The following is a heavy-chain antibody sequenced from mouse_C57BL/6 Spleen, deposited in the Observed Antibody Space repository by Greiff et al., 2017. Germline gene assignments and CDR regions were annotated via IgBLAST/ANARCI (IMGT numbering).Heavy chain of an antibody. CDR3: ARSSSSYYFDY. Sequence: QVQLQQPGAELVKPGASVKLSCKASGYTFTSYWMHWVKQRPGRGLEWIGRFAPNSGGTKYNEKFKSKDTLTVDKPSSTAYMQLSSLTSEDSAVYYCARSSSSYYFDYWGQGTTLTVSS. D-gene: IGHD1-1*01. J-gene: IGHJ2*01. CDR2: FAPNSGGT. V-gene: IGHV1-72*01. CDR1: GYTFTSYW.